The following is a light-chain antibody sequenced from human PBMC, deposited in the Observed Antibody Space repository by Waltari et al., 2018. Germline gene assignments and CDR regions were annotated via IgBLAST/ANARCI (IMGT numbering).Light chain of an antibody. V-gene: IGKV3-11*01. CDR2: DAS. J-gene: IGKJ2*01. CDR1: QSVGSY. Sequence: EIVLTQSPATLSLSPGDTATLPCRAGQSVGSYLAWYQQRPGQPPRLLIYDASNRATGVPARFRGSGSGTDFTLTISSLEAEDFAVYYCQQRSNWTPHTFGQGARLEIK. CDR3: QQRSNWTPHT.